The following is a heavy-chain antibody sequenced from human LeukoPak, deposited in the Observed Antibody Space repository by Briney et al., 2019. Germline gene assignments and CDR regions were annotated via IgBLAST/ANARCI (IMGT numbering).Heavy chain of an antibody. Sequence: GASVKVSCKASGYTFTGYYMHWVRQAPGQGLEWMGWINPNSGGTNYAQKFQGRVTMTRDTSISTAYMELSRLRSDDTAVYYCARGEEDCSSTSCRGKNTWFDPWGQGTLVTVSS. CDR1: GYTFTGYY. CDR2: INPNSGGT. V-gene: IGHV1-2*02. D-gene: IGHD2-2*01. J-gene: IGHJ5*02. CDR3: ARGEEDCSSTSCRGKNTWFDP.